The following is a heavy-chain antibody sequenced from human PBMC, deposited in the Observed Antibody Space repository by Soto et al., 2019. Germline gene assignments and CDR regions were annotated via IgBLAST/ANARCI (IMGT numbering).Heavy chain of an antibody. CDR3: ARNGDYALDN. D-gene: IGHD4-17*01. V-gene: IGHV4-4*02. Sequence: QVQLQESGPGLVEPSGTLALTCDVSGAAISNGYWWSWVRQSPGKGLEWIGEILFDGNTNYNPSLKSRVTMSVDNSENQFSLKMTSVTAADTAIYSCARNGDYALDNWGQGTLVTVSS. CDR1: GAAISNGYW. CDR2: ILFDGNT. J-gene: IGHJ4*02.